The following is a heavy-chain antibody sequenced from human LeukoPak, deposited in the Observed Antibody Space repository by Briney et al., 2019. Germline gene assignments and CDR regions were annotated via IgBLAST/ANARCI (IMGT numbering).Heavy chain of an antibody. CDR1: GFTFSSYA. CDR2: FSGSGGTT. V-gene: IGHV3-23*01. CDR3: ARDWMGYCSSNSCYLYYMDV. Sequence: GASLRLSCAASGFTFSSYAMSWVRQAPGRGLEWVSGFSGSGGTTYYADSVKGRFTISRDNARNSLYLQMNSLRAEDTAVYYCARDWMGYCSSNSCYLYYMDVWGKGTTVTVSS. J-gene: IGHJ6*03. D-gene: IGHD2-2*01.